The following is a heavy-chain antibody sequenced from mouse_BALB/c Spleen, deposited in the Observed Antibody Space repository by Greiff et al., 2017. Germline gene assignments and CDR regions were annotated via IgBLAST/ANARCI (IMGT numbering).Heavy chain of an antibody. J-gene: IGHJ2*01. V-gene: IGHV2-9*02. CDR3: ARDPDIYGPYYFDY. Sequence: VQLQQSGPGLVAPSQSLSITCTVSGFSLTSYGVHWVRQPPGKGLEWLGVICAGGSTNYNSALMSRLSISKDNSKSQVFLNMNSLQTDDTAMYYCARDPDIYGPYYFDYWGQGTTLTVSS. CDR2: ICAGGST. D-gene: IGHD1-2*01. CDR1: GFSLTSYG.